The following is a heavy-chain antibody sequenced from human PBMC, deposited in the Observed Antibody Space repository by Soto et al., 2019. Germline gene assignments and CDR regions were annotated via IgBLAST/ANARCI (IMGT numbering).Heavy chain of an antibody. J-gene: IGHJ4*02. Sequence: QVQLQESGPGLVKPSQTLSLTCTVSGGSISSGGYYWSWIRQHPGKGLEWIGYMYYSGSTYYNPSLKVRVTIAVDASKNQFSLKLSSVTAADTAVYYCARRYGGNFDYWGQGTLVTVSS. CDR3: ARRYGGNFDY. D-gene: IGHD2-15*01. V-gene: IGHV4-31*03. CDR2: MYYSGST. CDR1: GGSISSGGYY.